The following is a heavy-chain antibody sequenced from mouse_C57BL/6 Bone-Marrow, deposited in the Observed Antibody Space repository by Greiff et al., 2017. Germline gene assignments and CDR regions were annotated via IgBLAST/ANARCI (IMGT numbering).Heavy chain of an antibody. V-gene: IGHV1-55*01. Sequence: QVQLQQPGAELVKPGASVKMSCKASGYTFTSYWITWVKQRPGQGLEWIGDIYPGSGSTNYNEQFKGKATFTADTSSNTAYMQLSSLTTEDSAIYYCARWRYYFDYWGQGTTLTVSS. CDR3: ARWRYYFDY. CDR2: IYPGSGST. CDR1: GYTFTSYW. J-gene: IGHJ2*01.